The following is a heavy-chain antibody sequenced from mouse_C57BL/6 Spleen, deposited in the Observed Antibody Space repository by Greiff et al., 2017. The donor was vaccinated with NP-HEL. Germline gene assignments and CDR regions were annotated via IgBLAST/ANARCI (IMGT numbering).Heavy chain of an antibody. J-gene: IGHJ1*03. CDR3: ARCPHYYGSSYRYWYFDV. D-gene: IGHD1-1*01. Sequence: VQLQQPGAELVKPGASVKLSCKASGYTFTSYWMQWVKQRPGQGLEWIGEIDPSDSYTNYNQKFKGKATLTVDTSSSTAYMQLSSLTSEDSAVYYCARCPHYYGSSYRYWYFDVWGTGTTVTVSS. CDR2: IDPSDSYT. CDR1: GYTFTSYW. V-gene: IGHV1-50*01.